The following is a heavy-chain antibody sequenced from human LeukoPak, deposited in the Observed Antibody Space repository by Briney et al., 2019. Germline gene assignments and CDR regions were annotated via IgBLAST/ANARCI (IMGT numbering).Heavy chain of an antibody. CDR3: ATARNFRFEY. V-gene: IGHV3-74*01. CDR2: MNGEGTTI. J-gene: IGHJ4*02. Sequence: GGSLRLSCATSGLTFRTTWMHWVRQAPGKGLMWVSRMNGEGTTIDYADSVKGRFTVSRDYAKNTLFLQMNNLRTEGTALYFCATARNFRFEYWGQGSLVVVSA. CDR1: GLTFRTTW. D-gene: IGHD1-7*01.